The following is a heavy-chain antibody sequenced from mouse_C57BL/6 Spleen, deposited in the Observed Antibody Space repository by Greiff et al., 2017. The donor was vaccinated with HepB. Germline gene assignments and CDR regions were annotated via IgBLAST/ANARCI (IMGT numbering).Heavy chain of an antibody. D-gene: IGHD2-1*01. CDR3: ASYGNYEYFDV. CDR1: GYTFTDYY. V-gene: IGHV1-76*01. CDR2: IYPGSGNT. J-gene: IGHJ1*03. Sequence: QVQLKQSGAELVRPGASVKLSCKASGYTFTDYYINWVKQRPGQGLEWIARIYPGSGNTYYNEKFKGKATLTAEKSSSTAYMQLSSLTSEDSAVYFCASYGNYEYFDVWGTGTTVTVSS.